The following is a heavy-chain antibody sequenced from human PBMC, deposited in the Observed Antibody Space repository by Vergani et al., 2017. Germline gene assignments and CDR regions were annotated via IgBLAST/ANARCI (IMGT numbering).Heavy chain of an antibody. CDR3: AKDLCTSSGGGWFDP. V-gene: IGHV3-9*02. CDR2: ISWNSNSI. CDR1: GFTSAGYA. D-gene: IGHD6-6*01. Sequence: EVQLEESGGGLVLPGRSLRLSCVASGFTSAGYAMHWVRQAPGKGLEWVSGISWNSNSIGYADSVKGRFTISRDNAKNYLYLQMNSLRAEDTALYYCAKDLCTSSGGGWFDPWGQGTLVTVSS. J-gene: IGHJ5*02.